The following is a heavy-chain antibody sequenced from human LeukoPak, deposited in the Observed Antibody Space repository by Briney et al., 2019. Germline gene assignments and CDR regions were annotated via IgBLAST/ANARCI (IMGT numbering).Heavy chain of an antibody. V-gene: IGHV1-24*01. Sequence: ASVKVSCKXSGYTLTELSMHWVRQSPGKGLEWMGGFDPEDGETIYAQKFQGRVTMTEDTSTDTAYMELSSLRSEDTAVYYCATDLGIAAAGTPGYWGQGTLVTVSS. CDR2: FDPEDGET. CDR1: GYTLTELS. J-gene: IGHJ4*02. D-gene: IGHD6-13*01. CDR3: ATDLGIAAAGTPGY.